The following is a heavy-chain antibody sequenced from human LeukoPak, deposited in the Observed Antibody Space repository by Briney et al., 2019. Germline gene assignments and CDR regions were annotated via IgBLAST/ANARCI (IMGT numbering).Heavy chain of an antibody. CDR2: ISTSGDTT. Sequence: GGALSLSYAASAFTFSNYAMTRVRHGRGDGLPRGSSISTSGDTTAYAASVKVRFTISRDNSKNTLCLQMNSLRADDTAVYYCAKLWGNDDFPLTWGHGTLVTVSS. V-gene: IGHV3-23*01. J-gene: IGHJ4*01. D-gene: IGHD1-1*01. CDR1: AFTFSNYA. CDR3: AKLWGNDDFPLT.